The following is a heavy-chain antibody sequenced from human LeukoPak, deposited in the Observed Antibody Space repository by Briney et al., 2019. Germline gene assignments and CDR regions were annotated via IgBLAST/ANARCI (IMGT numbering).Heavy chain of an antibody. CDR3: AKLVVSGYCSSTSCYTDYYYYMDV. V-gene: IGHV3-23*01. CDR2: ISGSGGST. Sequence: GGSLRLSCAASGFTFSSYAMSWVRQAPGKGLEWVSAISGSGGSTYYADSVKGQFTIYRTNSKNTLYLQMTSLRAEDTAVYYCAKLVVSGYCSSTSCYTDYYYYMDVWGKGTTVTVSS. CDR1: GFTFSSYA. J-gene: IGHJ6*03. D-gene: IGHD2-2*02.